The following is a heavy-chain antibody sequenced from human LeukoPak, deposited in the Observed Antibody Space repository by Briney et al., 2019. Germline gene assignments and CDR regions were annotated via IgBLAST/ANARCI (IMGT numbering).Heavy chain of an antibody. Sequence: PSETLSLTCAVYGGSFSGYYWSWIRQPPGKGLEWIGEINHSGSTNYNPSLKSRVTISVDTSKNQFSLKLSSVTAADTAVYYCARGLGDYRHFDYWGQGTLVTVSS. CDR3: ARGLGDYRHFDY. J-gene: IGHJ4*02. V-gene: IGHV4-34*01. CDR2: INHSGST. CDR1: GGSFSGYY. D-gene: IGHD4-17*01.